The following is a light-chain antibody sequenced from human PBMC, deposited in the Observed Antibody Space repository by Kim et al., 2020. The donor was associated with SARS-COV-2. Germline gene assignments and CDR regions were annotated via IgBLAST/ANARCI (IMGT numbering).Light chain of an antibody. V-gene: IGKV3-15*01. J-gene: IGKJ2*01. CDR3: QQYHNWPVT. CDR2: GAS. CDR1: QSVTNS. Sequence: EIVMTQSPATLSVSPGERATLSCWASQSVTNSLAWYQQKPGQAPRLLIYGASTRAAGLPARFSGSGFATQFTLTISSLQSEDFALYYCQQYHNWPVTFGQGTKVDIK.